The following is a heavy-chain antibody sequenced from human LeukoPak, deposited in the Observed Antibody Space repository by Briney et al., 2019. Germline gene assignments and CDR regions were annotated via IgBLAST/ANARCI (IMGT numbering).Heavy chain of an antibody. CDR1: GGPISSGDYY. J-gene: IGHJ4*02. V-gene: IGHV4-30-4*08. CDR2: IYYSGST. CDR3: ARGPDTAMVHFDY. D-gene: IGHD5-18*01. Sequence: SSETLSLTCTVSGGPISSGDYYWSWIRQPPGKGLEWIGYIYYSGSTYYNPSLKSRVTISVDTSKNQFSPKLSSVTAADTAEYYCARGPDTAMVHFDYWGQGTLVTVSS.